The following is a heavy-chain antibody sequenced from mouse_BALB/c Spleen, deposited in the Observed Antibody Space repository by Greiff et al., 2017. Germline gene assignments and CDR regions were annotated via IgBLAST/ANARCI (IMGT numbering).Heavy chain of an antibody. Sequence: VQLQQSGAELVKPGASVKLSCTASGFNIKDTYMHWVKQRPEQGLEWIGRIDPANGNTKYDPKFQGKATITADTSSNTAYLQLSSLTSEDTAVYYCARPITTATGFAYLGQGTLVTVSA. D-gene: IGHD1-2*01. CDR2: IDPANGNT. CDR1: GFNIKDTY. J-gene: IGHJ3*01. CDR3: ARPITTATGFAY. V-gene: IGHV14-3*02.